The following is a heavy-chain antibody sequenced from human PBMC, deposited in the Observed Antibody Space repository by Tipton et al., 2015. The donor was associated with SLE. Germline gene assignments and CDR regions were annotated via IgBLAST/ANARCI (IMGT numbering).Heavy chain of an antibody. V-gene: IGHV1-18*01. Sequence: QSGAEVKKPGASVKVSRKASGYTFTSYGISWVRQAPGQGLEWMGWISAYNGNTNYAQKLQGRVTMTTDTSTSTAYMELRSLRSDDTAVYHCAREADYGGNSGAFDIWGQGTMVTVSS. D-gene: IGHD4-23*01. CDR1: GYTFTSYG. CDR3: AREADYGGNSGAFDI. CDR2: ISAYNGNT. J-gene: IGHJ3*02.